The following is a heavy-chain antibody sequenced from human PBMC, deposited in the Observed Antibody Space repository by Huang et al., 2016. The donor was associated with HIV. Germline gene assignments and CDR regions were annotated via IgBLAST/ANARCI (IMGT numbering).Heavy chain of an antibody. D-gene: IGHD3-16*01. CDR1: GYTFSGYA. Sequence: QVKLVQSGAEVKKPGASVKVSCKTSGYTFSGYAITWVRQAPGQGLEWSGWVSPNNGDTNYVQNLQGRVTRTTDMSTTTAYMELRSLTSDDTAIYYCARKFGRDFDYWGQGTLVTVSS. CDR2: VSPNNGDT. J-gene: IGHJ4*02. V-gene: IGHV1-18*01. CDR3: ARKFGRDFDY.